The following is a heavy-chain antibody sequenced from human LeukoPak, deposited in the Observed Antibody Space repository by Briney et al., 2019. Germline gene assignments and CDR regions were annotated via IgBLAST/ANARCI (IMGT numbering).Heavy chain of an antibody. CDR3: ARVGEGGAKD. D-gene: IGHD4/OR15-4a*01. CDR2: IYSGGST. V-gene: IGHV3-53*01. CDR1: GFTVSSNY. J-gene: IGHJ4*02. Sequence: GGSLRLSCAASGFTVSSNYMSWVRQAPGKGLEWVSFIYSGGSTYYADSVKGRFTISSDNSKNTLYLQMNSLRGEDTAVYYCARVGEGGAKDGGQGTLVTVPS.